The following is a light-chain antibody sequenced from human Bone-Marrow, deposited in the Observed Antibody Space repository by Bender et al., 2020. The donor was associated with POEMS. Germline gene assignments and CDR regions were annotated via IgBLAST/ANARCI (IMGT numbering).Light chain of an antibody. CDR1: SRDVGTYDL. J-gene: IGLJ2*01. Sequence: QSVLTQPASVSGSPGQSITISCTGTSRDVGTYDLVSWYQQHPGKAPKLMISEVTNRPSGVPDRFSGSTSGNTAFLTVSGLQAADEADYYCCSFGGNNLVFGGGTTLTVL. CDR2: EVT. V-gene: IGLV2-23*02. CDR3: CSFGGNNLV.